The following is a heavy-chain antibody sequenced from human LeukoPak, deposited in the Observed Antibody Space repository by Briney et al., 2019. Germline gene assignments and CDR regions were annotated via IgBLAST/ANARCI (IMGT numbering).Heavy chain of an antibody. CDR2: IYPRDSNT. V-gene: IGHV5-51*01. D-gene: IGHD2-8*01. Sequence: SLKISCKWSEFTFTSYWIVWVRQMPGKGLEWMGNIYPRDSNTTYSPSFQGQVTISVDKSISPAYLQWSSLKASDTATYYCARHGHCTNGVCYSNYYYYKDVWGKGTTVTVSS. J-gene: IGHJ6*03. CDR1: EFTFTSYW. CDR3: ARHGHCTNGVCYSNYYYYKDV.